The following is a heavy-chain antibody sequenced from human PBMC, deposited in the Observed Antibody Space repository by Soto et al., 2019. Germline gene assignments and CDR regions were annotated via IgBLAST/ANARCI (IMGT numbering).Heavy chain of an antibody. Sequence: QVQLVQSGAEVKSPGASVKVSCKASGYTFTSYDINWVRQATGQGFEWMGWMNPKSGGTRYIQKFQGRVTMPRDTSISTASMELSSMTSEATAVYYCARGPTGMIDYWGQGTLVTVSS. CDR1: GYTFTSYD. CDR2: MNPKSGGT. V-gene: IGHV1-8*01. CDR3: ARGPTGMIDY. J-gene: IGHJ4*02.